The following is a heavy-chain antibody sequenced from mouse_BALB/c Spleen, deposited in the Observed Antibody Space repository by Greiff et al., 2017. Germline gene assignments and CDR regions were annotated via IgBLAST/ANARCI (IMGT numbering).Heavy chain of an antibody. J-gene: IGHJ2*01. CDR2: ISYDGSN. D-gene: IGHD1-1*01. Sequence: ESGPGLVKPSQSLSLTCSVTGYSITSGYYWNWIRQFPGNKLEWMGYISYDGSNNYNPSLKNRISITRDTSKNQFFLKLNSVTTEDTATYYCARVADYYGSSYDYFDYWGQGTTLTVSS. CDR3: ARVADYYGSSYDYFDY. CDR1: GYSITSGYY. V-gene: IGHV3-6*02.